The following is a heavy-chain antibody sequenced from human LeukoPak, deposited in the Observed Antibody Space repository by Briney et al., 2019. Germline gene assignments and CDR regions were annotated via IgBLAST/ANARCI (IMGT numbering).Heavy chain of an antibody. CDR2: ISYDGSNK. D-gene: IGHD6-13*01. Sequence: GRSLRLSCAASGFTFSSYGMHWVRQAPGKGLEWVAVISYDGSNKYYADSVKGRFTISRDNSKNTLYLQMNSLRAEDTAVYYCAKDRKYSSSWYGSAFDIWGQGTMVTVSS. CDR1: GFTFSSYG. V-gene: IGHV3-30*18. CDR3: AKDRKYSSSWYGSAFDI. J-gene: IGHJ3*02.